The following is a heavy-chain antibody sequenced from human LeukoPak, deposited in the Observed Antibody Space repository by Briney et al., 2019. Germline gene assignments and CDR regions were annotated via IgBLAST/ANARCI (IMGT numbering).Heavy chain of an antibody. CDR1: GYTFTSYG. J-gene: IGHJ4*02. CDR2: ISAYNGNT. Sequence: ASVKVSCKASGYTFTSYGISWVRQAPAQGLEWMGWISAYNGNTNYAQRLQGRVTMITDTSTSTAYIELRSLRSDDTAVYYCARAHGYDSTGYSVAYFESWGQGTLVTVSS. D-gene: IGHD3-22*01. V-gene: IGHV1-18*01. CDR3: ARAHGYDSTGYSVAYFES.